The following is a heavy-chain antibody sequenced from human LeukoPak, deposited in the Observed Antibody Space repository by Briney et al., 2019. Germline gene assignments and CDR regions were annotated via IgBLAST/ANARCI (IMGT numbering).Heavy chain of an antibody. CDR2: IYYSGST. CDR1: GGSISSYY. Sequence: SETLSLTCTVSGGSISSYYWSWVRQPPGKGLEWVGYIYYSGSTNYNPSLNSRVTISVDTSKNQFSLKLSSVTAADTAVYYCARWTPYCGGDCDDYWGQGTLVTVSS. V-gene: IGHV4-59*01. D-gene: IGHD2-21*02. CDR3: ARWTPYCGGDCDDY. J-gene: IGHJ4*02.